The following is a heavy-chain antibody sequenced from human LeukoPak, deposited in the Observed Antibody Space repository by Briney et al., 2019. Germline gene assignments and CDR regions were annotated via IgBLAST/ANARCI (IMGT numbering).Heavy chain of an antibody. J-gene: IGHJ4*02. D-gene: IGHD1-26*01. V-gene: IGHV3-48*01. Sequence: GGSLRLSCAASGFSFSTNSINWVRQVPGKGLEWISYISSNSATTYYADSVKGRFTISRDNAKNSLYLHMNSLRADDTAVYYCARDTRSLIDYWGQGTLVTVSS. CDR3: ARDTRSLIDY. CDR2: ISSNSATT. CDR1: GFSFSTNS.